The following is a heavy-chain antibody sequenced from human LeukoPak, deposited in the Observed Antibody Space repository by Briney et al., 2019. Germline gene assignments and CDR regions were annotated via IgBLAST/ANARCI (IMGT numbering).Heavy chain of an antibody. CDR1: GYTFTAYY. CDR3: ARMYRQLVSNPFDY. CDR2: INPKNGDT. J-gene: IGHJ4*02. D-gene: IGHD6-6*01. V-gene: IGHV1-2*06. Sequence: ASVKVSCKASGYTFTAYYIHWVRQAPGQGLEWMGRINPKNGDTNYAQKFQGRVTITRDTAISTAYMELSRLRSDDTAVYYCARMYRQLVSNPFDYWGQGTLVTVSS.